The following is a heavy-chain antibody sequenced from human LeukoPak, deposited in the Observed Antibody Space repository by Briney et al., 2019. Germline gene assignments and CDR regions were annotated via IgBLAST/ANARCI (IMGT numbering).Heavy chain of an antibody. CDR3: AKDRFYHDSNGYSN. CDR2: ISYDGNNQ. V-gene: IGHV3-30*18. Sequence: GRSLRLSCAASGFTFSSHGMHWARQAPGKGLEWVGVISYDGNNQYTADSVKGRFTISRDNSKNTLYLHMNSLIPEDTAFYYCAKDRFYHDSNGYSNWGQGTLVTVSS. J-gene: IGHJ4*02. CDR1: GFTFSSHG. D-gene: IGHD3-22*01.